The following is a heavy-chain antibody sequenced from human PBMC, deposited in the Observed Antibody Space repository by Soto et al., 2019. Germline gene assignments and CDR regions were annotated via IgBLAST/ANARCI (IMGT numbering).Heavy chain of an antibody. Sequence: QVQLAESGGGVVQPGRSLRLSCAASVFTFSSYGMHWVRQAPGKGLEWVTVISYDGSNKYYVDSVKGRFTISRDNSENTLYLEMNSLRAEDTAVYYCAKDRHDYSNYFDHWGQGTLVTVSS. V-gene: IGHV3-30*18. CDR2: ISYDGSNK. CDR3: AKDRHDYSNYFDH. J-gene: IGHJ4*02. CDR1: VFTFSSYG. D-gene: IGHD4-4*01.